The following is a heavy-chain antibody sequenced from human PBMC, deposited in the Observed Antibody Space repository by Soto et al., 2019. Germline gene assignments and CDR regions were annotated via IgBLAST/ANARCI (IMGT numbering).Heavy chain of an antibody. CDR1: GYIFNHYG. V-gene: IGHV1-18*04. Sequence: QVQLVQSGPEEKRPGASVKVSCKASGYIFNHYGINWVRQAPGQGLEWVGWLAPFKGKTSSLPSLQDRISMTSVTSGATAYLEVRGLTSDDAGVYFCAREGGSSTYYPLELDYWGQGTLITVSS. CDR2: LAPFKGKT. D-gene: IGHD6-6*01. J-gene: IGHJ4*02. CDR3: AREGGSSTYYPLELDY.